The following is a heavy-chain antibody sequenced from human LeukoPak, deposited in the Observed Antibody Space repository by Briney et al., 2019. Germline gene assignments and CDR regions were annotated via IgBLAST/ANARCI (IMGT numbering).Heavy chain of an antibody. Sequence: ASVKVSCKASGYTFTSSGISWVRQAPGQGLEWMGWISAYSDDTNYAQELQGRVTMTTDTSTNTAYMELRSLISDDTAVYYCARGDTALVHFDCWGQGTLVTVSS. V-gene: IGHV1-18*01. CDR1: GYTFTSSG. J-gene: IGHJ4*02. D-gene: IGHD5-18*01. CDR2: ISAYSDDT. CDR3: ARGDTALVHFDC.